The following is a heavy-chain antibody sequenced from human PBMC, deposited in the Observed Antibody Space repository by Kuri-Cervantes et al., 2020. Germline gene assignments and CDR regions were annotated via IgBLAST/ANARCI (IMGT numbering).Heavy chain of an antibody. V-gene: IGHV3-48*01. Sequence: GGSLRLSCAASGFTFSSYSMNWVRQAPGKGLEWVSYISSSSSTIYYADSVKGRFTISRDNAKNSLYLQMNSLRAEDTAVYYCARDGPHLSIVGAPLDYWGQGTLVTVSS. CDR1: GFTFSSYS. D-gene: IGHD1-26*01. CDR3: ARDGPHLSIVGAPLDY. J-gene: IGHJ4*02. CDR2: ISSSSSTI.